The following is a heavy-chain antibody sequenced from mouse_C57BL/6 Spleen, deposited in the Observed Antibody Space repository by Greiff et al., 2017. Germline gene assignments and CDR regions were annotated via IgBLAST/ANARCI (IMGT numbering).Heavy chain of an antibody. D-gene: IGHD1-1*01. Sequence: VQLQQPGAELVMPGASVKLSCKASGYTFTSYWMHWVKQRPGQGLEWIGEIDPSDSYTNYNQKFKGKSTLTVDTSSSTAYMQLSSLTSEGSAVYYCARSYYYGEGYAMDYWGQGTSVTVSS. V-gene: IGHV1-69*01. J-gene: IGHJ4*01. CDR2: IDPSDSYT. CDR1: GYTFTSYW. CDR3: ARSYYYGEGYAMDY.